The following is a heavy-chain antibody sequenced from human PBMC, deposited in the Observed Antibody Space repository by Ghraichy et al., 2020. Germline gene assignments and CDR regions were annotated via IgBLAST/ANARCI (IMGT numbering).Heavy chain of an antibody. J-gene: IGHJ4*02. Sequence: ASVKVSCKASGYTFTSYYMHWVRQAPGQGLEWMGIINPSGGSTSYAQKFQGRVTMTRDTSTSTVYMELSSLRSEDTAVYYCARQLLHQVRDPIMITFGGVIAYWGQGTLVTVSS. CDR3: ARQLLHQVRDPIMITFGGVIAY. CDR2: INPSGGST. V-gene: IGHV1-46*01. CDR1: GYTFTSYY. D-gene: IGHD3-16*01.